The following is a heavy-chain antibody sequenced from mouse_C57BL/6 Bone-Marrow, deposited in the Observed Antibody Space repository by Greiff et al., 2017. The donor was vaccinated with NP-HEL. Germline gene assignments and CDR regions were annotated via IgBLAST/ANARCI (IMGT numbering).Heavy chain of an antibody. CDR1: GFSLTSYG. V-gene: IGHV2-6*03. CDR2: IWSDGST. D-gene: IGHD2-3*01. J-gene: IGHJ3*01. CDR3: ARLDGYYRAWFAY. Sequence: QVQLKESGPGLVAPSQSLSITCTVSGFSLTSYGVHWVRQPPGKGLEWLVVIWSDGSTTYNSALKSRLSISKDNSKSQVFLKMNSLQTDDTAMYYCARLDGYYRAWFAYWGQGTLVTVSA.